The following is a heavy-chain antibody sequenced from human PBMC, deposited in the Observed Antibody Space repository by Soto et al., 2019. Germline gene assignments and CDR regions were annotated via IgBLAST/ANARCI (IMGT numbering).Heavy chain of an antibody. V-gene: IGHV4-31*03. CDR2: IYYSGST. D-gene: IGHD3-22*01. CDR1: GGSISSGGYY. Sequence: QVQLQESGPGLVKPSQTLSLTCTVSGGSISSGGYYWSWIRQHPGKGLEWIGYIYYSGSTYYNPSLKSRVTISVDTSKNQFSLKLSSVTAADTAVYYCARVDDSSGYYYRYFDYWGQGTLVTVSS. CDR3: ARVDDSSGYYYRYFDY. J-gene: IGHJ4*02.